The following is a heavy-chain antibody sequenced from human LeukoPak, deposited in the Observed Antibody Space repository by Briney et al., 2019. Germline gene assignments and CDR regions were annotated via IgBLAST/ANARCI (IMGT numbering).Heavy chain of an antibody. J-gene: IGHJ4*02. D-gene: IGHD2-15*01. Sequence: PSETLSLTCTVSGGSISSSSYYWGWIRQPPGKGLEWIGSIYYSGSTYYNPSLKSRVTISVDTSKNQFSLKLSSVTAADTAVYYCAREYGYCSGGSCYKGARIDYWGQGTLVTVSS. CDR2: IYYSGST. V-gene: IGHV4-39*07. CDR1: GGSISSSSYY. CDR3: AREYGYCSGGSCYKGARIDY.